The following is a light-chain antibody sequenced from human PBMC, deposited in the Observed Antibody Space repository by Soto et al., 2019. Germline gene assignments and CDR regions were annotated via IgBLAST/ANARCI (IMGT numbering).Light chain of an antibody. CDR2: WAS. J-gene: IGKJ1*01. V-gene: IGKV4-1*01. CDR1: QSVLYSSSNKTY. CDR3: QQHYSTPWT. Sequence: DIVMTQSPDSLAVSLGERATINCKSSQSVLYSSSNKTYLPWYQQKPGQPPKLLIYWASTRESGVPDRFSGSGSGTDFTLTINSLQAEDVAVYYCQQHYSTPWTFGQGTKVEIK.